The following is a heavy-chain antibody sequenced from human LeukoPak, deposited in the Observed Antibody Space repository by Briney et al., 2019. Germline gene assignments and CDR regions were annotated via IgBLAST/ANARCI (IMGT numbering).Heavy chain of an antibody. J-gene: IGHJ4*02. Sequence: SETLSLNCTVSGGSITSSSYYWGWIRQPPGKGLEWIGEINHSGSTNYNPSLKSRVTISVDTSKNQFSLKLSSVTAADTAVYYCARTIGRIAARLKRAFDYWGQGTLVTVSS. D-gene: IGHD6-6*01. CDR3: ARTIGRIAARLKRAFDY. CDR1: GGSITSSSYY. V-gene: IGHV4-39*07. CDR2: INHSGST.